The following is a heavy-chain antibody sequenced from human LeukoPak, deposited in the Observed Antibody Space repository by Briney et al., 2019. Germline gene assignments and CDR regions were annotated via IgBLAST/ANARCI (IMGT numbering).Heavy chain of an antibody. CDR2: IGTFGDT. Sequence: GGSLRLSCAASGFTFSRYDMHWVRRATGKSLEWVSAIGTFGDTYYPDSVKGRFTVSRENAKNSLYLQMNSLRAEDTAVYYCARDRYSGYINWFDPWGQGTLVTVSS. CDR3: ARDRYSGYINWFDP. CDR1: GFTFSRYD. D-gene: IGHD5-12*01. V-gene: IGHV3-13*01. J-gene: IGHJ5*02.